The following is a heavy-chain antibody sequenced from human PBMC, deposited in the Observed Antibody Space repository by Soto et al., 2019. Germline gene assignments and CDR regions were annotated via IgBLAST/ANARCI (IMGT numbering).Heavy chain of an antibody. CDR3: VRDSIANPYGMDV. D-gene: IGHD2-21*01. CDR2: INGGGSGI. J-gene: IGHJ6*02. Sequence: EVELVESGGGLVQPGGSLRLSCAASGFTYNKFWMHWVRQAPGKGPVWVSRINGGGSGIIYADSVKGRFTISRDNAKNTVYLQMNSLRVEDTAVYYCVRDSIANPYGMDVWGRGTAVTVSS. V-gene: IGHV3-74*01. CDR1: GFTYNKFW.